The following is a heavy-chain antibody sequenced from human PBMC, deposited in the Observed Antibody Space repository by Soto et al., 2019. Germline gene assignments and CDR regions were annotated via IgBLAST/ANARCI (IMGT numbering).Heavy chain of an antibody. V-gene: IGHV4-38-2*02. CDR1: GYSISSGYY. D-gene: IGHD3-3*01. CDR3: ARDTMHYDFWSGYQYYYYYGMDV. J-gene: IGHJ6*02. Sequence: SETLSLTCAVSGYSISSGYYWCWIRQPPGKGLEWIGSIYHSGSTYYNPSLKSRVTISVDTSKNQFSLKLSSVTAADTAVYYCARDTMHYDFWSGYQYYYYYGMDVWGQGTTVTVSS. CDR2: IYHSGST.